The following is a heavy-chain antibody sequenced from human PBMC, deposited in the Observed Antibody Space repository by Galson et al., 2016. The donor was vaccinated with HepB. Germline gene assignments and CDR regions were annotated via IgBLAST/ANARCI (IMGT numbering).Heavy chain of an antibody. V-gene: IGHV6-1*01. Sequence: CAISGDSVYNNGAAWVWIRQSPSRGLEWLGRTFYRSTWENHYAGSVKNRITISPDTSRNQLSLHLNSVTPEDTAVYYCARAVMLGRGMDVWGQGTTVTVPS. J-gene: IGHJ6*02. CDR1: GDSVYNNGAA. CDR3: ARAVMLGRGMDV. CDR2: TFYRSTWEN. D-gene: IGHD3-10*01.